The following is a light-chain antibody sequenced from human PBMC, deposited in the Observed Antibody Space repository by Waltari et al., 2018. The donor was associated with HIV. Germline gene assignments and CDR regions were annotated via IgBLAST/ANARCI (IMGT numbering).Light chain of an antibody. J-gene: IGLJ1*01. CDR2: RNN. CDR1: SSNIGRNY. V-gene: IGLV1-47*01. CDR3: AAWNDSLSGYV. Sequence: QSVLTQPPSASGTPGQRVTISCSGSSSNIGRNYVYWHQQLPGTAPKLLIYRNNQRPSGGPDRFSGSKSGTSASLAINGLRSEDEADYYCAAWNDSLSGYVFGTGTKVTV.